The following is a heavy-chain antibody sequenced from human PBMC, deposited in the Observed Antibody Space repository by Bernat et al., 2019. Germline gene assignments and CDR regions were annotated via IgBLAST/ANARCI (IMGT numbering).Heavy chain of an antibody. CDR2: ISSSGSYI. D-gene: IGHD5-12*01. V-gene: IGHV3-21*01. Sequence: EVQLVASGGGLVKPGGSLRLSCAASGFTFRSYSMNWVRQAPGKGLEWVSSISSSGSYIYDADSVKGRFTISRDNAKNSLYLQMNSLRAEDTAVYYCARDRGEWINYFDYWGQGTLVTVSS. J-gene: IGHJ4*02. CDR1: GFTFRSYS. CDR3: ARDRGEWINYFDY.